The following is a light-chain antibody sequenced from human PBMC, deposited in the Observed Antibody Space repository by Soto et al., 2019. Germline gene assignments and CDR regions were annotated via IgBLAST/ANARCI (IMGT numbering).Light chain of an antibody. CDR1: QRVSSGN. CDR3: QYYGTSPT. J-gene: IGKJ4*01. CDR2: GAT. V-gene: IGKV3-20*01. Sequence: EIVLTQSPGTLSLSPGERAALSCRASQRVSSGNLAWYQQKPGQAPRLLIYGATGRATGIPDRFSGSESGTDFTLTITSLEPEDFAVYYCQYYGTSPTFGGGTKVEI.